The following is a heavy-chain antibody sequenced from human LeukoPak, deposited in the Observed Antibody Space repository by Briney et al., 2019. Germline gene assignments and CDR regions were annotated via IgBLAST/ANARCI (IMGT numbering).Heavy chain of an antibody. CDR3: ARDLHPGGHGDFQH. CDR2: ITPDGRST. J-gene: IGHJ1*01. CDR1: GFTFSSYW. V-gene: IGHV3-74*01. Sequence: GGSLRHSCAASGFTFSSYWMHWVRHAPGKGLVWVSRITPDGRSTSYADSVKGRFTIPRDNAKNTLYLQVNSLRAEDTAVYYCARDLHPGGHGDFQHWGQGTLVTVSS. D-gene: IGHD5-12*01.